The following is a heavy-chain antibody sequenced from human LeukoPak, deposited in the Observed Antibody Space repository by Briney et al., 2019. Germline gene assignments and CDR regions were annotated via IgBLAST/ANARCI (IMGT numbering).Heavy chain of an antibody. V-gene: IGHV3-30*04. Sequence: PGRSLRLSCAASGFTFSSYAMHWVRQAPGKGLEWVAVISYDGSNKYYADSVKGRFTISRDNSKNTLYLQMNSLRAEDTAVYYCAKDFGAYIVATSLFDYWGQGTLVTVSS. CDR2: ISYDGSNK. CDR3: AKDFGAYIVATSLFDY. J-gene: IGHJ4*02. D-gene: IGHD5-12*01. CDR1: GFTFSSYA.